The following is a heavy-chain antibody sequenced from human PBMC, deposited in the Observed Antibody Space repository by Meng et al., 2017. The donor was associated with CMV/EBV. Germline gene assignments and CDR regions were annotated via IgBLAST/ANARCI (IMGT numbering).Heavy chain of an antibody. Sequence: SETLSLTCTVSGGSISSSSYYWGWIRQPPGKGLEWIRSIYYSGSTYYNPSLKSRVTISVDTSKNQFSLKLSSVTAADTAVYYCARQPRDKILLYSSGWYGGSFDYWGQGTLVTVSS. CDR1: GGSISSSSYY. D-gene: IGHD6-19*01. J-gene: IGHJ4*02. CDR3: ARQPRDKILLYSSGWYGGSFDY. V-gene: IGHV4-39*01. CDR2: IYYSGST.